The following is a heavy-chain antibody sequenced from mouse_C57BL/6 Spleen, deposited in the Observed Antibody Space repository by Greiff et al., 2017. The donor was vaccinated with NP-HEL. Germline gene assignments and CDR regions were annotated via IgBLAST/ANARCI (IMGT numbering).Heavy chain of an antibody. V-gene: IGHV1-82*01. CDR1: GYAFSSSW. CDR2: IYPGDGDT. D-gene: IGHD1-1*01. Sequence: VQLQEPGPELVKPGASVKISCKASGYAFSSSWMNWVKQRPGKGLEWIGRIYPGDGDTNYNGKFKGKATLTVDKSSSTAYMQLNSLTSEGSAVYFCARFDCYGAHWYFDVWGTGTTVTVSS. CDR3: ARFDCYGAHWYFDV. J-gene: IGHJ1*03.